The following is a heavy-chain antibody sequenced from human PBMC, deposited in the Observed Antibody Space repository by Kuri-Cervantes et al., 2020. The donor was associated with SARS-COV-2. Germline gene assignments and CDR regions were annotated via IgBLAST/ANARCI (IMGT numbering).Heavy chain of an antibody. CDR1: GGTFSSYA. CDR2: IIPIFGTA. Sequence: SVKVSCKASGGTFSSYAISWVRQAPGQGLEWMGGIIPIFGTANYAQKFQGRVTITTDESTSTAYMELSSLRSEDTAVYHCARDRGQLGIGVYYYYYMDVWGKGTTVTVSS. V-gene: IGHV1-69*05. J-gene: IGHJ6*03. CDR3: ARDRGQLGIGVYYYYYMDV. D-gene: IGHD7-27*01.